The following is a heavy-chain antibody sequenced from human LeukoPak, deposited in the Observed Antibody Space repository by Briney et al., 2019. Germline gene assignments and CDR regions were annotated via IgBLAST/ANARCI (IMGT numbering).Heavy chain of an antibody. CDR1: GFTFSSYW. J-gene: IGHJ4*02. CDR2: IKQDGSEK. CDR3: ARVLTVTNAPIDY. Sequence: PGGSLRLSCAASGFTFSSYWMSWVRQAPGKGLEWVANIKQDGSEKYYVDSVKGRFTISRDNAKNSLYLQINSLRAEDTAVYYCARVLTVTNAPIDYWGQGTLVTVSS. V-gene: IGHV3-7*01. D-gene: IGHD4-17*01.